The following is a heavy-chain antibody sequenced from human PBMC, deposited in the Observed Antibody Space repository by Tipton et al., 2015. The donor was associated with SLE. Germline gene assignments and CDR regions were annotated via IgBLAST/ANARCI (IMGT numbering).Heavy chain of an antibody. D-gene: IGHD5-18*01. J-gene: IGHJ6*02. V-gene: IGHV3-21*01. CDR1: GFTFSSYT. CDR2: ISSSSSYI. Sequence: GSLRLSCAASGFTFSSYTMNWVRQAPGKGLEWVSSISSSSSYIYYADSVKGRFTISRDNAKNTLYLEMHSLRAEDTAVYYCATDGNSEHSYGLNYYYGMDVWGQGTTVTVSS. CDR3: ATDGNSEHSYGLNYYYGMDV.